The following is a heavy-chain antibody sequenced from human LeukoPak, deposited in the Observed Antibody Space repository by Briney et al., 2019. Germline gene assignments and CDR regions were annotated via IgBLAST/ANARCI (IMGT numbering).Heavy chain of an antibody. CDR3: ARDLIAVAGIGYWFDP. D-gene: IGHD6-19*01. CDR2: IIPILGIA. J-gene: IGHJ5*02. CDR1: GYSFTSYG. Sequence: ASVKVSCKASGYSFTSYGISWVRQAPGQGLEWMGRIIPILGIANYAQKFQGRVTITADKSTSTAYMELSSLRSEDTAVYYCARDLIAVAGIGYWFDPWGQGTLVTVSS. V-gene: IGHV1-69*04.